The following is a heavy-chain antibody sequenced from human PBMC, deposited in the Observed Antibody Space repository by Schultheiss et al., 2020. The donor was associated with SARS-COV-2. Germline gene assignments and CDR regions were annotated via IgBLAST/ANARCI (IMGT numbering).Heavy chain of an antibody. Sequence: GGSLRLSCKGSGYSFTSYWIGWVRQMPGKGLEWMGIIYPGDSDTRYSPSFQGQVTISADKSISTAYLQWSSLKASDTAMYYCARDVLWGSYLFDYWGQGTLVTVSS. CDR3: ARDVLWGSYLFDY. J-gene: IGHJ4*02. CDR2: IYPGDSDT. D-gene: IGHD1-26*01. CDR1: GYSFTSYW. V-gene: IGHV5-51*01.